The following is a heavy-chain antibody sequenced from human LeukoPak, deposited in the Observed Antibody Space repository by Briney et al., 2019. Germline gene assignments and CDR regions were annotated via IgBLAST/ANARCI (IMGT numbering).Heavy chain of an antibody. CDR2: INPNSGGT. CDR3: ARVNIVGATSFDY. CDR1: GYTFTGYY. J-gene: IGHJ4*02. D-gene: IGHD1-26*01. Sequence: ASVKVSCKASGYTFTGYYMHWVRQAPGQGLELMGRINPNSGGTNYAQKFQGRVTMTRDTSISTAYMELSRLRSDDTAVYYCARVNIVGATSFDYWGQGTLVTVSS. V-gene: IGHV1-2*06.